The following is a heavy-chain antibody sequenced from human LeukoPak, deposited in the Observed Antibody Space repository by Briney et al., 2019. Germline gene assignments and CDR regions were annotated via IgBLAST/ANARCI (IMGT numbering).Heavy chain of an antibody. CDR1: EFTFSSYS. Sequence: GGSLRLSCAGSEFTFSSYSMNWVRQTPGKGLEWVSSISSGSTYIYYAESLQGRFSISRDNARNSLYLQMNSLRAEDTAVYYCARGGRYGYNYVHPIWHFDLWGRGTLVTVSS. D-gene: IGHD5-24*01. J-gene: IGHJ2*01. V-gene: IGHV3-21*01. CDR2: ISSGSTYI. CDR3: ARGGRYGYNYVHPIWHFDL.